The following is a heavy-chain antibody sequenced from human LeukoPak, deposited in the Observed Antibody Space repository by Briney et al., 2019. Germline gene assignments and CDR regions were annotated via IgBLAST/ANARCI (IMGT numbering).Heavy chain of an antibody. CDR2: IIPILGIA. CDR1: GGTFSSYA. CDR3: AVGAYDSGTQCHY. V-gene: IGHV1-69*04. Sequence: SVMVSCKASGGTFSSYAISWVRQAPGQGLEWMGRIIPILGIANYAQKFQGRVTITADKSTSTAYMELSSLRSEDTAVYYCAVGAYDSGTQCHYWGQGTLVTVSS. D-gene: IGHD3-10*01. J-gene: IGHJ4*02.